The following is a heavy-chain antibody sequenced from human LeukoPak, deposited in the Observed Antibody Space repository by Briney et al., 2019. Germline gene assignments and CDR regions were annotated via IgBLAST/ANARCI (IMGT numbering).Heavy chain of an antibody. Sequence: GGSLRPSCAASGFTFSNYWMSWVRQAPGKGLEWVANIKQDGSETYYVDSVKGRFTISRDNAKSSLFLQMNSLTAEDTAVYYCARKGGTRGPLNYWGQGTLVTVSS. J-gene: IGHJ4*02. CDR3: ARKGGTRGPLNY. CDR1: GFTFSNYW. D-gene: IGHD2-8*01. V-gene: IGHV3-7*01. CDR2: IKQDGSET.